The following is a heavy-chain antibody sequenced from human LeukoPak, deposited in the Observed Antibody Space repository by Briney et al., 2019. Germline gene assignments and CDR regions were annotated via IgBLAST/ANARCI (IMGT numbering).Heavy chain of an antibody. CDR3: AKGRTVLNDALDV. V-gene: IGHV3-23*01. CDR1: GFCFSNYA. CDR2: ISGSGGTT. Sequence: GGSLRLSCAASGFCFSNYAISWVRQAPGKGLEWVSVISGSGGTTFYADPVKGRFTISRDNSNNTLYLQMNSLRVGDTAVYYCAKGRTVLNDALDVWGQGTMVTVSS. D-gene: IGHD4-11*01. J-gene: IGHJ3*01.